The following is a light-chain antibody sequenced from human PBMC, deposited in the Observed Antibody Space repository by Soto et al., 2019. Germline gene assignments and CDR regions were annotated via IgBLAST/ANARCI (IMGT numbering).Light chain of an antibody. J-gene: IGLJ1*01. CDR1: SGSVSTANN. CDR2: STS. Sequence: QAVVTQESSFSVSPGGTVTLTCGLISGSVSTANNPNWYQQTPGQAPRTLIYSTSTRSSGVPDRFSGSILGTKAALTITGDQADDESDYYCALFMGNGISVFGTGTKLTVL. V-gene: IGLV8-61*01. CDR3: ALFMGNGISV.